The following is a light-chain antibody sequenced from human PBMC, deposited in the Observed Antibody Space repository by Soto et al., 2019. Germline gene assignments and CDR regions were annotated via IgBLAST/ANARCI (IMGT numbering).Light chain of an antibody. CDR2: AAS. Sequence: DIQMTQSPSSVSASVGDRVTISCRASQGVSIWLAWYQQKPGKAPKLLIYAASSLQSGVPSRFSDSGSGTDFTLTISSLQPEDFATYYCQQANSFPRTFGPGTKVDIK. CDR1: QGVSIW. V-gene: IGKV1-12*01. CDR3: QQANSFPRT. J-gene: IGKJ3*01.